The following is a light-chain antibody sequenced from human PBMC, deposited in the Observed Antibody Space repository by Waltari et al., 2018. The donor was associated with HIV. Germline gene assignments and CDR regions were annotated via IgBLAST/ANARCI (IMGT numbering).Light chain of an antibody. J-gene: IGLJ2*01. Sequence: QSALTQHASVSGSPGQSITISCTGTSSDVGGYNLVSWYQQHQGKAPKLMSYEVSKRPSGVSNRFSCSKSGTTASLTISGLQAEDETDDYCCSYACSTTYVIFGGGTKLTVL. CDR1: SSDVGGYNL. CDR2: EVS. V-gene: IGLV2-23*02. CDR3: CSYACSTTYVI.